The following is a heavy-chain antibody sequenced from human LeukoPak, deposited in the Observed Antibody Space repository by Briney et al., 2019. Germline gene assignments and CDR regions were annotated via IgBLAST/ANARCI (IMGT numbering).Heavy chain of an antibody. J-gene: IGHJ3*02. Sequence: AGGSLRLSCVASGFTFSSYAMSWVRQAPGKGLEWILAISGSGGSTYYAYSVKGRFTIAIDNSKNKLDLRSNSLRAESTYGCYCAKSKAALVVDAFDIWGQGTMVTVSS. CDR3: AKSKAALVVDAFDI. D-gene: IGHD6-6*01. V-gene: IGHV3-23*01. CDR2: ISGSGGST. CDR1: GFTFSSYA.